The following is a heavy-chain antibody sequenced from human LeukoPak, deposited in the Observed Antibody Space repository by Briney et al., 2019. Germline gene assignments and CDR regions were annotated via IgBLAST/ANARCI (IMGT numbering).Heavy chain of an antibody. CDR2: IYYSGST. J-gene: IGHJ4*02. CDR3: ARGRNYSTYFDY. CDR1: GGSISSTTNY. D-gene: IGHD1-14*01. Sequence: SETLSLTCTVSGGSISSTTNYWGWIRQPPGKGLEWIGSIYYSGSTFYNPSLKGRVTISVDTSKNQFSLKLSSVTAADTAVYYCARGRNYSTYFDYWGQGTLVTVSS. V-gene: IGHV4-39*01.